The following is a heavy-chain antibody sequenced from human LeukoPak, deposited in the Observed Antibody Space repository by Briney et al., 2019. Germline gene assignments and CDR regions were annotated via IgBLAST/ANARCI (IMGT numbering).Heavy chain of an antibody. D-gene: IGHD6-6*01. V-gene: IGHV1-46*01. CDR1: GYTFTSYY. CDR2: INPSGGST. Sequence: ASVKVSCKASGYTFTSYYMHWVRQAPGQGLEWMGIINPSGGSTSYAQKFQGRVTMTRDTSISTAYMELSRLRSDDTAVYYCARELGSAPGLYSSTSFQHWGQGTLVTVSS. J-gene: IGHJ1*01. CDR3: ARELGSAPGLYSSTSFQH.